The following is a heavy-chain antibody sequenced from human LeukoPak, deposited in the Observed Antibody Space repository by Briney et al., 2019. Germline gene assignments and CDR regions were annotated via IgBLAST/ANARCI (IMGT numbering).Heavy chain of an antibody. V-gene: IGHV3-7*04. CDR3: ARDRGIMITFGASDAFDI. CDR2: IKQDGSEK. Sequence: PGGSLRLSCAASGFTFSSYWMSWVRQAPGKGLEWVANIKQDGSEKYYVDSVKGRFTISRDNAKNSLYLQRNSLRAEDTAVYYCARDRGIMITFGASDAFDIWGQGTMVTVSS. D-gene: IGHD3-16*01. CDR1: GFTFSSYW. J-gene: IGHJ3*02.